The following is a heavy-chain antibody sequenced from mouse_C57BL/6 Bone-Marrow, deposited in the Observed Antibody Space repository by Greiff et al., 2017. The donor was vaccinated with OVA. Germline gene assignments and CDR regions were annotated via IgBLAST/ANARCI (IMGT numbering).Heavy chain of an antibody. J-gene: IGHJ1*03. CDR1: DSEVFPIAY. CDR2: ILPSIGRT. D-gene: IGHD1-1*01. CDR3: ARSPYYYGSSYGYWYFDV. V-gene: IGHV15-2*01. Sequence: VQLQQSGSELRSPGSSVKLSCKDFDSEVFPIAYMSWVRQKPGHGFEWIGGILPSIGRTIYGEKFEDKATLDADTLSNTAYLELNSLTSEDSAIYYCARSPYYYGSSYGYWYFDVWGTGTTVTVSS.